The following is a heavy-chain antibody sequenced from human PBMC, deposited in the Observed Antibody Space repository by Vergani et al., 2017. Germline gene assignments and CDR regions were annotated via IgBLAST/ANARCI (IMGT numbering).Heavy chain of an antibody. Sequence: EVQLVESGGGLVQPGGSLRLSCAASGFTFSIYSMNWGRQAPGKGLEWVSYISSSSSTIYYADSVKGRFTISRDNAKNSLYLQMNSLRAEDTAVYYCARDHYYDSSGYYAYYYYMDVWGKGTTVTVSS. D-gene: IGHD3-22*01. CDR1: GFTFSIYS. CDR3: ARDHYYDSSGYYAYYYYMDV. J-gene: IGHJ6*03. CDR2: ISSSSSTI. V-gene: IGHV3-48*04.